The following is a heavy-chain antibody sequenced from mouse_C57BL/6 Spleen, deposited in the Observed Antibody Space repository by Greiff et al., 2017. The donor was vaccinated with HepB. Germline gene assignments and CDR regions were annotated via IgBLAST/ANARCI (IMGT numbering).Heavy chain of an antibody. D-gene: IGHD2-3*01. CDR1: GFTFSDYG. J-gene: IGHJ2*01. CDR3: ARTPYDGYYFDY. Sequence: EVHLVESGGGLVKPGGSLKLSCAASGFTFSDYGMHWVRQAPEKGLEWVAYISSGSSTIYYADTVKGRFTISRDNAKNTLFLQMTSLRSEDTAMYYCARTPYDGYYFDYWGQGTTLTVSS. CDR2: ISSGSSTI. V-gene: IGHV5-17*01.